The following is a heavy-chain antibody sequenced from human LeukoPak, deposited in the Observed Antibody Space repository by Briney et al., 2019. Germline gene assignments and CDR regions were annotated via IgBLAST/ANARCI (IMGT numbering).Heavy chain of an antibody. J-gene: IGHJ4*02. CDR3: ARALRLAAAGTYFDY. V-gene: IGHV3-23*01. Sequence: QSGGSLRLSCAASGFTFSSYAMSWVRQAPGKGLEWVSAISGSGGSTYCADSVKRRFTISRDNSKNTLYLQMNSLRAEDTAVYYCARALRLAAAGTYFDYWGQGTLVTVSS. D-gene: IGHD6-13*01. CDR2: ISGSGGST. CDR1: GFTFSSYA.